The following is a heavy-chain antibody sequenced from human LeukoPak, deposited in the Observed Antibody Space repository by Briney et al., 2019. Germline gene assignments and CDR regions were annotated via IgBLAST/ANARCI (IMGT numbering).Heavy chain of an antibody. J-gene: IGHJ4*02. D-gene: IGHD1-26*01. CDR2: IIPIFGTA. CDR3: ASPRDGSFDY. V-gene: IGHV1-69*05. CDR1: GGTFSSYA. Sequence: ASVKVSCKASGGTFSSYAISWVRQAPGQGLEWMGGIIPIFGTANYAQKFQGRVTITTDESTSTAYMELSSLRFEDTAVYYYASPRDGSFDYWGQGTLVTVSS.